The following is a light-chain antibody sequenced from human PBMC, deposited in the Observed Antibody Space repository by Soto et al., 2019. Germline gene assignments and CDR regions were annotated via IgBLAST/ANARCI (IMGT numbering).Light chain of an antibody. CDR2: DAS. CDR3: QQFYDLPIT. Sequence: GDRVTINWRARQNINNWIAWYQQKPGKAPKFLIYDASTLESGVPSRFSGRGSGKDFTFTISSLQPDDSGTYYCQQFYDLPITFGQGTRLEIK. J-gene: IGKJ5*01. V-gene: IGKV1-33*01. CDR1: QNINNW.